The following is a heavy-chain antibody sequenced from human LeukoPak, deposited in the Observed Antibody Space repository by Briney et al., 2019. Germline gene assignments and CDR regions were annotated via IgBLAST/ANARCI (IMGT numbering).Heavy chain of an antibody. CDR1: GFTFSSYA. CDR2: FSSSGGST. D-gene: IGHD6-19*01. V-gene: IGHV3-23*01. CDR3: AKLTSSDWYRNWFDR. Sequence: SCAASGFTFSSYAMRWVRPPPGKGLGLVSAFSSSGGSTYYADSVKGQFTIARDNSKNPLYLQMNSVRAEDTAVYYCAKLTSSDWYRNWFDRWGQGLLVTVSS. J-gene: IGHJ5*02.